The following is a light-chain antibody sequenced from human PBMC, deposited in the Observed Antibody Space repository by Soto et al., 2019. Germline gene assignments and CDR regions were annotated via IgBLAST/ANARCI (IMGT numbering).Light chain of an antibody. CDR3: CSYAGSYAYVI. V-gene: IGLV2-23*01. Sequence: QSALTQPASVSGSPGQSITISCTGTSSDVGSYDLVSWYQQRPGEAPTVMIFEANRRPSGVSNRFSGSKSGNTASLTISGLQADDEADYFCCSYAGSYAYVIFGGGTKLTVL. J-gene: IGLJ2*01. CDR2: EAN. CDR1: SSDVGSYDL.